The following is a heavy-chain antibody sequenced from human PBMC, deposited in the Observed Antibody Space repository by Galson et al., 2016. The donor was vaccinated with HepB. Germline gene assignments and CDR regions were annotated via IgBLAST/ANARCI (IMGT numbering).Heavy chain of an antibody. J-gene: IGHJ4*02. CDR1: GGTFSTHA. CDR2: IIPTFDTA. Sequence: SVKVSCKASGGTFSTHAINWVRQAPGQGPEWMGGIIPTFDTANYAQKFQGGVTIIADESTTTVYMELSSLRSEDTAVYYCARPNRKAAAGDFDYWGQGTLVTVSS. D-gene: IGHD6-13*01. CDR3: ARPNRKAAAGDFDY. V-gene: IGHV1-69*13.